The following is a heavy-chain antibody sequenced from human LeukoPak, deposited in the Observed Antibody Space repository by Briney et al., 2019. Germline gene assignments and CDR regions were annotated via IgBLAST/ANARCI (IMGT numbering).Heavy chain of an antibody. CDR3: SRENGAFSPFGY. CDR1: GGSISTYY. J-gene: IGHJ4*02. V-gene: IGHV4-59*01. Sequence: SSETLSLTCTVSGGSISTYYWSWIRQPPGKGLEWLGYVSNGGSTKYNPSLKSRVTISVDTSKNQFSLNLSSVTAADTAVYYCSRENGAFSPFGYWGQGTLVTVLS. CDR2: VSNGGST. D-gene: IGHD2-8*01.